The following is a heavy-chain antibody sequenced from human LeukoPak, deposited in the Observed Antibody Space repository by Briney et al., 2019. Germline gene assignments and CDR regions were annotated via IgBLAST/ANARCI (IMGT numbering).Heavy chain of an antibody. CDR1: GYTFINYD. D-gene: IGHD5/OR15-5a*01. V-gene: IGHV1-2*02. Sequence: ASVKVSCKASGYTFINYDFSWVRQAPGQGLEWMGWINPNSGGTNYAQKFQGRVTMTRDTSISTAYMELSRLRSDDTAVYYCARDLVGPLSVDSDYWGQGTLVTVSS. J-gene: IGHJ4*02. CDR2: INPNSGGT. CDR3: ARDLVGPLSVDSDY.